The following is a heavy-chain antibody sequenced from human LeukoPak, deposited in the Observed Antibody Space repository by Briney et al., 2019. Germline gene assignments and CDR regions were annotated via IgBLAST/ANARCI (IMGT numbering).Heavy chain of an antibody. CDR2: MNPNSGNT. V-gene: IGHV1-8*01. CDR1: GYTFTSYD. Sequence: ASVKVSCKASGYTFTSYDINWVRQATGQGLEWMGWMNPNSGNTGYAQKFQGRVTMTRNTSISTAYMELSSLRSEDTAVYYCARPYSSYDYYYYYMDVWGKGTTVTVSS. CDR3: ARPYSSYDYYYYYMDV. J-gene: IGHJ6*03. D-gene: IGHD4-11*01.